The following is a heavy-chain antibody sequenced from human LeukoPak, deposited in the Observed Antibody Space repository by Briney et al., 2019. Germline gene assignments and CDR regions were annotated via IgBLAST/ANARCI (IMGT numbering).Heavy chain of an antibody. CDR1: GFTFSSYS. CDR2: ISSSSSTI. CDR3: ARDAGFWSGYYEIDY. J-gene: IGHJ4*02. V-gene: IGHV3-48*01. D-gene: IGHD3-3*01. Sequence: GGSLRLSCAASGFTFSSYSMNWVRQAPGKGLEWVSYISSSSSTIYYADSVKGRFTISRDNAKNSLCLQMNSLRAEDTAVYYCARDAGFWSGYYEIDYWGQGTLVTVSS.